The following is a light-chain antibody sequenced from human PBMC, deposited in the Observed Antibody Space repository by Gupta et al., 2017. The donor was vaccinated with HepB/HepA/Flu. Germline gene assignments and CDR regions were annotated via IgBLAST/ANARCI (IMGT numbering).Light chain of an antibody. CDR2: YKSDSDK. V-gene: IGLV5-45*02. Sequence: QAVLTQPSSLSASPGASASLTCTLRSGINVGTYRIYWYQQKPGSPPQYLLRYKSDSDKQQGSGVPSRFSGSKDASANAGILLISGLQSEDDADYYCMIWHSSAWVFGGGTKLTV. CDR3: MIWHSSAWV. J-gene: IGLJ2*01. CDR1: SGINVGTYR.